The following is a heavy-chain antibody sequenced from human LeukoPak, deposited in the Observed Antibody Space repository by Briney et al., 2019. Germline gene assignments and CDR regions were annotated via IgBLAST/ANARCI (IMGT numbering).Heavy chain of an antibody. V-gene: IGHV1-69*04. CDR2: IIPILGIA. D-gene: IGHD2-2*01. Sequence: ASVKVSFKASGGTFSSYTISWVRQAPRQGLEWMGRIIPILGIANYAQKFQGRVTITADKSTSTAYMELSSLRSEDTAVYYCARDPSRDIVVVPASGPLSFDYWGQGTLVTVSS. CDR3: ARDPSRDIVVVPASGPLSFDY. CDR1: GGTFSSYT. J-gene: IGHJ4*02.